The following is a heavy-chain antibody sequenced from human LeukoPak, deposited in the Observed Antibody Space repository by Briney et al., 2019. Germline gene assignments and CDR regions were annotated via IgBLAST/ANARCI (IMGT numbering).Heavy chain of an antibody. J-gene: IGHJ4*02. D-gene: IGHD3-22*01. Sequence: PSQTLSLTCSVSGGSISSGGYYWSWIRQHPGKGLEWIGYISYSGSTYYNPSLKSRVTISVDTSKNQFSLKLSSVTAADTAVYYCARLTTTSIDYWGQGTLVTVSS. CDR2: ISYSGST. CDR3: ARLTTTSIDY. CDR1: GGSISSGGYY. V-gene: IGHV4-31*03.